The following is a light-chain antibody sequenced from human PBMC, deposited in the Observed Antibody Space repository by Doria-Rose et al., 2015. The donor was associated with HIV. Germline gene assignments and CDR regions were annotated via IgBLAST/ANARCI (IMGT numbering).Light chain of an antibody. CDR2: DGS. Sequence: EIVMTQSPGTLSLSPGERATLSCTASQSFSRTYLAWYQQKPGQAHSLLIYDGSTRATGIPDRFSASGSGTDFTLTINRLEPEDFALYYCHQYGTSWTFGQGTKVEI. V-gene: IGKV3-20*01. J-gene: IGKJ1*01. CDR1: QSFSRTY. CDR3: HQYGTSWT.